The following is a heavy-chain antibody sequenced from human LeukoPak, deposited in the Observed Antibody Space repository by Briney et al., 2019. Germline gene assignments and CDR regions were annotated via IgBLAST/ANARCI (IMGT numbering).Heavy chain of an antibody. Sequence: PSETLSLTCTVSGGSISGSSYYWGWIRQPPGKGLEWIGSIYYSGSTYYNPSLKSRVTISVDTSKNQFSLKLSSVTAADTAVYYCARFGFGETYFDYWGQGTLVTVSS. D-gene: IGHD3-10*01. V-gene: IGHV4-39*01. J-gene: IGHJ4*02. CDR1: GGSISGSSYY. CDR2: IYYSGST. CDR3: ARFGFGETYFDY.